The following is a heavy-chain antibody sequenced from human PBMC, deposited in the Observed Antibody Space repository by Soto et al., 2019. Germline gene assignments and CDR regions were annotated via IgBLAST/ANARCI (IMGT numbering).Heavy chain of an antibody. V-gene: IGHV4-4*07. CDR1: GDSISDYY. J-gene: IGHJ4*02. CDR3: ASGNSRNYLDF. Sequence: QVQLQESGPGLVKPSETLSLNCSVSGDSISDYYWTWLRLPAGKAPEWIGRIYTAGIIIYNPALESPVTVSLDTTLNQFTLKLNSVTAADTATYYCASGNSRNYLDFWGQGALVTVSS. D-gene: IGHD5-12*01. CDR2: IYTAGII.